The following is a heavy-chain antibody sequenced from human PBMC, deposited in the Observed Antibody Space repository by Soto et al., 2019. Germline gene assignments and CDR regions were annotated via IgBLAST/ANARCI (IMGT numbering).Heavy chain of an antibody. J-gene: IGHJ4*02. D-gene: IGHD3-16*02. V-gene: IGHV3-23*01. CDR3: AKDSRPMITFGGVIAGPDY. Sequence: GGSLRLSCAASGFNFSSYAISWVRQAPGKGLEWVSAISGSGGSTYYADSVKGRFTISRDNSKNTLYLQMNSLRAEDTAVYYCAKDSRPMITFGGVIAGPDYWGQGTLVTVSS. CDR2: ISGSGGST. CDR1: GFNFSSYA.